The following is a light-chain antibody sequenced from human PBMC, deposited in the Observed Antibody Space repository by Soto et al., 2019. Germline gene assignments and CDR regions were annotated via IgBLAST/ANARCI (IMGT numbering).Light chain of an antibody. CDR1: SSDVGGYNY. CDR2: DVS. V-gene: IGLV2-14*03. CDR3: SSYTSSSTLSTDV. J-gene: IGLJ1*01. Sequence: QSALTQPASVSGSPGQSITISCTGTSSDVGGYNYVSWYQHHPGKAPKLMIYDVSNRPSGVSNRFSGSKSGNTASLIISGRQPEDEADYYCSSYTSSSTLSTDVFGAGTKLTVL.